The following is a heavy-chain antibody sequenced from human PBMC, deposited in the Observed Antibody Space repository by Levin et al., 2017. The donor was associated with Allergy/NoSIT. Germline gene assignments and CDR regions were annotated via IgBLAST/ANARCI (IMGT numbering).Heavy chain of an antibody. Sequence: LSLTCAASGFTFSSYGMHWVRQAPGKGLEWVAVISYDGSNKYYADSVKGRFTISRDNSKNTLYLQMNSLRAEDTAVYYCAKMGITMVRGVITTGDYWGQGTLVTVSS. D-gene: IGHD3-10*01. J-gene: IGHJ4*02. CDR1: GFTFSSYG. CDR2: ISYDGSNK. V-gene: IGHV3-30*18. CDR3: AKMGITMVRGVITTGDY.